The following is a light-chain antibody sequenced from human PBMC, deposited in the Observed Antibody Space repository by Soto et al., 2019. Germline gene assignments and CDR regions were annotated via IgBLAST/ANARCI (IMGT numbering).Light chain of an antibody. CDR3: QQTDSIPIS. Sequence: DIQMTQSPSSLSASVGDTVTLTCRASQTISNSLHWYQQRPGKAPNLLIYSSSSLQSGAPPRFSGSGSGTEFNLTINSLQPEDFATYCCQQTDSIPISFGQGTRLEIK. J-gene: IGKJ5*01. V-gene: IGKV1-39*01. CDR2: SSS. CDR1: QTISNS.